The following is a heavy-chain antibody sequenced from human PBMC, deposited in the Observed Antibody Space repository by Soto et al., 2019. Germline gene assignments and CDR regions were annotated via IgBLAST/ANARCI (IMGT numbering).Heavy chain of an antibody. CDR3: AKDITEWLVLGFDY. CDR1: GFTFDDYA. D-gene: IGHD6-19*01. V-gene: IGHV3-9*01. J-gene: IGHJ4*02. Sequence: GGSLRLSCAASGFTFDDYAMHWVRQAPGKGLEWVSGFSWNSGSIGYADSVKGRFTISRDNAKNSLYLQMNSLRAEDTALYYCAKDITEWLVLGFDYWGQGTLVTVSS. CDR2: FSWNSGSI.